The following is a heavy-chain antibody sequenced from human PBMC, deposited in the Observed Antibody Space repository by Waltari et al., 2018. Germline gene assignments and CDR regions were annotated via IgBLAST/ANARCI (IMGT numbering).Heavy chain of an antibody. Sequence: QVQLQQWGAGLLKPSETLSLTCAVYGGSFSGYYWSWIRQPPGKGLEWIGEINHSGSTNYNPALKSRVTISVETSKNQFSLKLSSVTAADTAVYYCARGEYGGSQVGFDYWGQGTLVTVSS. CDR2: INHSGST. CDR1: GGSFSGYY. CDR3: ARGEYGGSQVGFDY. J-gene: IGHJ4*02. D-gene: IGHD5-12*01. V-gene: IGHV4-34*01.